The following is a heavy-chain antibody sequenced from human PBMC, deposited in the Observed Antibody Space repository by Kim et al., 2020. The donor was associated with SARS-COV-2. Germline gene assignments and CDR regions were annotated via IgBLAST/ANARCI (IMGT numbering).Heavy chain of an antibody. CDR1: GYIFTSCS. D-gene: IGHD3-22*01. CDR3: SRESAYLGTSGYYQRGWFDP. CDR2: INPSGGST. J-gene: IGHJ5*02. Sequence: ASVKVSCKASGYIFTSCSMHWVRQAPGQGLEWMGIINPSGGSTSYAQKFQGRITMTRDTSTSTVYMELSSLRSEDTAIYYCSRESAYLGTSGYYQRGWFDPWGQGTLVTVSS. V-gene: IGHV1-46*01.